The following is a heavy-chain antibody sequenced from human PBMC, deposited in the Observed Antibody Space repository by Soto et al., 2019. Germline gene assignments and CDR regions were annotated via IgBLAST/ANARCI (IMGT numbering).Heavy chain of an antibody. V-gene: IGHV1-2*04. D-gene: IGHD2-15*01. CDR1: GYTFTGYY. Sequence: ASVKVSCKASGYTFTGYYMHWVRQAPGQGLEWMGWINPNSGGTNHAQKFQGWVTMTRDTSISTAYMELSRLRSDDTAVYYCARDQVDYYYGMDVWGQGTTVTVSS. CDR3: ARDQVDYYYGMDV. J-gene: IGHJ6*02. CDR2: INPNSGGT.